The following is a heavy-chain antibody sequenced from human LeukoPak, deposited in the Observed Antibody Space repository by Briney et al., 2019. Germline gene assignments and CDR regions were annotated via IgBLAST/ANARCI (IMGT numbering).Heavy chain of an antibody. CDR1: GGSVSSSSYY. J-gene: IGHJ5*02. CDR3: ARQLRNSIFGVVTMNWFDP. V-gene: IGHV4-39*01. D-gene: IGHD3-3*01. Sequence: SETLSLTCTVSGGSVSSSSYYWGWIRQPPGKGLEWIGTIYYSGSTYYNPSLKSRVTILVDTSKNQFSLKLSSVTAADTAVYYCARQLRNSIFGVVTMNWFDPWGQGTLVTVSS. CDR2: IYYSGST.